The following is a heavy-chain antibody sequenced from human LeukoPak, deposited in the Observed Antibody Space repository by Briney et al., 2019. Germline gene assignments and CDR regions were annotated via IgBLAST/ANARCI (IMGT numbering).Heavy chain of an antibody. CDR2: ISGYGGSR. V-gene: IGHV3-23*01. J-gene: IGHJ2*01. D-gene: IGHD1-26*01. Sequence: GGSLRLSCAASGFTFSSYAMSWVRQAPGKGLEWVSVISGYGGSRYYADSVKGRFTISRDNSKNTLYLQMKGLRAEDTAVYYCAKDARVGATPGWYFDLWGRGTLVTVSS. CDR3: AKDARVGATPGWYFDL. CDR1: GFTFSSYA.